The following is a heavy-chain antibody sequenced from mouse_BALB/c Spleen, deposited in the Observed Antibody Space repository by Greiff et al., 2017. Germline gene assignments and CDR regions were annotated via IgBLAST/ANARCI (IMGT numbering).Heavy chain of an antibody. CDR2: ISYDGSN. D-gene: IGHD1-3*01. CDR1: GYSITSGYY. Sequence: ESGPGLVKPSQSLSLTCSVTGYSITSGYYWNWIRQFPGNKLEWMGYISYDGSNYYNPSLKNRISITRDTSKNRFFLKLNSVTTEDTATYYCARESGNYFDYWGQGTTLTVSS. J-gene: IGHJ2*01. CDR3: ARESGNYFDY. V-gene: IGHV3-6*02.